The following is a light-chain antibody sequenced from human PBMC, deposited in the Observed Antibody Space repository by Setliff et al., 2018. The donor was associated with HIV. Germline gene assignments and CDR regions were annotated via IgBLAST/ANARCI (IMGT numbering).Light chain of an antibody. V-gene: IGLV1-44*01. CDR1: SSNIGSNT. CDR3: AAWDDSLNGYG. J-gene: IGLJ1*01. Sequence: QSVLTQPPSASGTPGQRVTISCSGSSSNIGSNTVNWYQQLPGTAPKLLIYRNNQRPSGVPDRFSGSKSGTSASLAISGLQSEDESEYYCAAWDDSLNGYGFGTGTKV. CDR2: RNN.